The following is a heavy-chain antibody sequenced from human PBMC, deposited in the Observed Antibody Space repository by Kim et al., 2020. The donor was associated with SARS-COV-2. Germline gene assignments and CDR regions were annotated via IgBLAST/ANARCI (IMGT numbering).Heavy chain of an antibody. D-gene: IGHD6-13*01. Sequence: GGSLRLSCAASGFTFSSYGMHWVRQAPGKGLEWVAVISYDGSNKYYADSVKGRFTISRDNSKNTLYLQMNSLRAEDTAVYYCAKDLDYSSSWHYYYYGMDVWGQGTTVTVSS. CDR2: ISYDGSNK. J-gene: IGHJ6*02. CDR1: GFTFSSYG. CDR3: AKDLDYSSSWHYYYYGMDV. V-gene: IGHV3-30*18.